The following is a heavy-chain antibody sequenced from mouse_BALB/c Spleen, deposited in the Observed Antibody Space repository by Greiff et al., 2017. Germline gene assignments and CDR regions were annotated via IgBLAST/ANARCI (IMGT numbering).Heavy chain of an antibody. CDR1: GFTFSSYA. J-gene: IGHJ1*01. V-gene: IGHV5-6-5*01. D-gene: IGHD1-1*01. CDR3: ARGRGDYGSSWYFDV. CDR2: ISSGGST. Sequence: DVHLVESGGGLVKPGGSLKLSCAASGFTFSSYAMSWVRQTPEKRLEWVASISSGGSTYYPDSVKGRFTISRDNARNILYLQMSSLRSEDTAMYYCARGRGDYGSSWYFDVWGAGTTVTVSS.